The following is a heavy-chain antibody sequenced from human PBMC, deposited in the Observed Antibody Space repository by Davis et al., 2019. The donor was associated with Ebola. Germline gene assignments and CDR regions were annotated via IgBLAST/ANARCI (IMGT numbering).Heavy chain of an antibody. CDR3: ARQNFGYWGAFDF. CDR1: SYSFTTYC. Sequence: GESLKISCKASSYSFTTYCIAWVRQMPGKGLGWMGVIYPGYSDTSYSPSIQVQVTISAAKSIGTAYLQWSSLKASDTAMYYCARQNFGYWGAFDFWGQGTMVTVSS. J-gene: IGHJ3*01. D-gene: IGHD5-18*01. CDR2: IYPGYSDT. V-gene: IGHV5-51*01.